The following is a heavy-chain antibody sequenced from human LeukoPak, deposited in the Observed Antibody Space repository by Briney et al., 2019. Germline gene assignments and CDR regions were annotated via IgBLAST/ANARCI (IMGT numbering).Heavy chain of an antibody. J-gene: IGHJ3*02. V-gene: IGHV3-7*01. CDR2: VNQGGTEK. CDR1: GFTFSSQW. CDR3: ARAALRYFDRDAFDI. D-gene: IGHD3-9*01. Sequence: GGSLRLSCVASGFTFSSQWMSWVRQAPGKGLEWVANVNQGGTEKYYVDSVKGRFTISRDNAENSLYLQMNSLRAEDTAVYYCARAALRYFDRDAFDIWGQGTMVNVSS.